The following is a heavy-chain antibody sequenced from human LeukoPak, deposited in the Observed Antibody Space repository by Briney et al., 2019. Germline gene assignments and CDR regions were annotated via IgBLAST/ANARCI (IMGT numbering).Heavy chain of an antibody. J-gene: IGHJ4*02. CDR1: GGTFSSYA. CDR2: IIPIFGTA. D-gene: IGHD6-6*01. Sequence: SVKVSCKASGGTFSSYAISWVRQAPGQGLEWMGGIIPIFGTANYAQKFQGRVTITADESTSTAYMELSSLRSEDTAVYYCARDPVGSSSPGYWGQGTLVTVSS. CDR3: ARDPVGSSSPGY. V-gene: IGHV1-69*01.